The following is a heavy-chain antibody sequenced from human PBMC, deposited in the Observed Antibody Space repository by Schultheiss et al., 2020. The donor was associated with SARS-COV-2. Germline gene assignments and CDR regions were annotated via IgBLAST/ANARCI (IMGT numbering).Heavy chain of an antibody. Sequence: GESLKISCAASGFTFSSYSMNWVRQAPGKGLEWVSYISSSSSTIYYADSVKGRFTISRDNSKNTLYLQMNSLRAEDTAVYYCAKDTVTENHYYYYGMDVWGQGTTVTVSS. V-gene: IGHV3-48*01. D-gene: IGHD4-17*01. CDR2: ISSSSSTI. CDR3: AKDTVTENHYYYYGMDV. J-gene: IGHJ6*02. CDR1: GFTFSSYS.